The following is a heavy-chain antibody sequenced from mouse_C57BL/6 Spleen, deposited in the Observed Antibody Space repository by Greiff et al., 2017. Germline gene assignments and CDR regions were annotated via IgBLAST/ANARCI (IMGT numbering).Heavy chain of an antibody. V-gene: IGHV1-54*01. J-gene: IGHJ4*01. D-gene: IGHD1-1*01. CDR3: ASERESTTVVATCDMDY. Sequence: QVQLKQSGAELVRPGPSVKVSCKASGYSFTNYWIEWVKQRPGQGLEWIGVIYPGSGGTNYNEKFKGKATLTADKSSSTAYMHLSSLTSEDSADYFCASERESTTVVATCDMDYWGQGTSLTVSS. CDR1: GYSFTNYW. CDR2: IYPGSGGT.